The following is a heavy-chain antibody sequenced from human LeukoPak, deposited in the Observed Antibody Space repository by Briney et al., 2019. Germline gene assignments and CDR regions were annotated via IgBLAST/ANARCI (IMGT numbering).Heavy chain of an antibody. J-gene: IGHJ3*01. CDR2: IYYSGST. Sequence: SETLSLTCTVSGGSISSYYWSWIRQPPGKGLEWIGYIYYSGSTNYNPSLESRVTISVDTSKNQFSLKLNSVTAADTAMYYCARHVTVTYDAFDLWGQGTMVTVSS. V-gene: IGHV4-59*08. CDR3: ARHVTVTYDAFDL. CDR1: GGSISSYY. D-gene: IGHD4-11*01.